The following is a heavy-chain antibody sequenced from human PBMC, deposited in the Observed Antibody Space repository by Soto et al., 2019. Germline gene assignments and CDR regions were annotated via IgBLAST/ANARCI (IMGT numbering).Heavy chain of an antibody. Sequence: PSETLSLTCSIYSGSFSGYYWSWIRQPPGKGLEWIGEISQSGNTNYSPSLKSRVSISIDTSKKQFSLNLASVSAADTAVYYCARAPKVSGSSQTRPDFWGQATLVTVYS. CDR3: ARAPKVSGSSQTRPDF. J-gene: IGHJ4*02. CDR2: ISQSGNT. CDR1: SGSFSGYY. D-gene: IGHD6-6*01. V-gene: IGHV4-34*01.